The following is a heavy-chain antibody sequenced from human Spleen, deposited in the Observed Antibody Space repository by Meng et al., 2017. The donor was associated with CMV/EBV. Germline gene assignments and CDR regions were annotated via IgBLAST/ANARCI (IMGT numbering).Heavy chain of an antibody. D-gene: IGHD3-10*01. Sequence: SGFTFNNYAMTWARQAPGEGLEWVSAISGSGGSTDYADSVKGRFTISRDNSKNALYLQMNSLRVEDTAVYYCARRHGSGSYGRWFDPWGQGTLVTVSS. CDR3: ARRHGSGSYGRWFDP. J-gene: IGHJ5*02. V-gene: IGHV3-23*01. CDR2: ISGSGGST. CDR1: GFTFNNYA.